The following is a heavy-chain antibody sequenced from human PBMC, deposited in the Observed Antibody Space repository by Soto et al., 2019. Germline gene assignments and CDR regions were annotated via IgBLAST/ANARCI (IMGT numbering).Heavy chain of an antibody. Sequence: EVRLVESGGGLVKPGGSLRLSCAASGFTFSSYSMNWVRQARGKGLEWVPSISSSSSYIYYADSVKGRFTISRVNAKNSLSLQMNSLRAEETAVYYCARGDIVLVPAALIDYWGQGTLVTVSS. J-gene: IGHJ4*02. CDR1: GFTFSSYS. CDR2: ISSSSSYI. V-gene: IGHV3-21*01. D-gene: IGHD2-2*01. CDR3: ARGDIVLVPAALIDY.